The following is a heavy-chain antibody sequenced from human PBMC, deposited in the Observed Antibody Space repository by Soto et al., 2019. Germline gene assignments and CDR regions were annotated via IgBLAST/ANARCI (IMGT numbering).Heavy chain of an antibody. CDR2: IYYGGST. D-gene: IGHD6-13*01. CDR3: ARARRYTSSWYWFDP. V-gene: IGHV4-31*03. Sequence: SETLSLTCTVSGGSISSGDYYWSWIRQHPGKGLEWIGYIYYGGSTNYNPSLKSRVTMSVGTTKNQFSLKLTSVTAADTAVYYCARARRYTSSWYWFDPWGQGTLVTVSS. J-gene: IGHJ5*02. CDR1: GGSISSGDYY.